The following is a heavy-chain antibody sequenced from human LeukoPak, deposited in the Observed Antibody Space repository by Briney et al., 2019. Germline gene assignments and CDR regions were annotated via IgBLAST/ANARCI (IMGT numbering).Heavy chain of an antibody. CDR2: ISYDGSNK. J-gene: IGHJ4*02. D-gene: IGHD5-12*01. Sequence: SLRLPCAASGFTFSSYGMHWARQAPGKGLEWVAVISYDGSNKYYADSVKGRFTISRDNAKNSLYLQMNSLRAEDTAVYYCARRIVATKAYYFDYWGQGTLVTVSS. CDR3: ARRIVATKAYYFDY. V-gene: IGHV3-30*03. CDR1: GFTFSSYG.